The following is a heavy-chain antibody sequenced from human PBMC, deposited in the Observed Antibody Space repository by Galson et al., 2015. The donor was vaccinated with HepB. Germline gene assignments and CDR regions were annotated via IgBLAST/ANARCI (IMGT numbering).Heavy chain of an antibody. J-gene: IGHJ6*02. CDR1: GYTFTSYG. Sequence: QSGAEVKKPGASVKVSCKASGYTFTSYGISWVRQAPGQGLEWMGWISAYNGNTNYAQKLQGRVTMTTDTSTSTAYMELRSLRSDDTAVYYCARVQIFSVLWFGEPESLFDGMDVWGQGTTVTVSS. CDR2: ISAYNGNT. CDR3: ARVQIFSVLWFGEPESLFDGMDV. V-gene: IGHV1-18*04. D-gene: IGHD3-10*01.